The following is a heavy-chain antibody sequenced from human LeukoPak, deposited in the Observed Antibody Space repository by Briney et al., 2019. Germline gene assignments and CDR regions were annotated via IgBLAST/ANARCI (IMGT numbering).Heavy chain of an antibody. CDR1: GYTFTGYY. V-gene: IGHV1-2*06. J-gene: IGHJ6*03. CDR2: INPNSGGT. D-gene: IGHD1-7*01. CDR3: ARDRALSNWNYAFYYYMDV. Sequence: GASVKVSCKASGYTFTGYYMHWVRQAPGQGLEWMGRINPNSGGTNYAQKFQGRVTMTRDTSISTAYMELSRLRSDDTAVYYCARDRALSNWNYAFYYYMDVWGKGTTVTVSS.